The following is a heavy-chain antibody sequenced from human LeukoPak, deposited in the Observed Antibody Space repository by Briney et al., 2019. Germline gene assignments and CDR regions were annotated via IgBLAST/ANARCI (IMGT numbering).Heavy chain of an antibody. CDR3: AGRSGSFDY. J-gene: IGHJ4*02. V-gene: IGHV3-48*01. Sequence: GGSLRLSCAASGFTFSSYSMNWVRQAPGKGLEWLSYITGTSSTIYYADSVKGRFTISRDNGRNSLYLQMNSLRAEDTAVYYCAGRSGSFDYWGQGTLVTVSS. CDR2: ITGTSSTI. D-gene: IGHD3-10*01. CDR1: GFTFSSYS.